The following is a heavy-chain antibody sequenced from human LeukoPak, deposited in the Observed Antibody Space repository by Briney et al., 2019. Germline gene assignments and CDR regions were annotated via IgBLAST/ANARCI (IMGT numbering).Heavy chain of an antibody. D-gene: IGHD3-22*01. J-gene: IGHJ4*02. V-gene: IGHV4-30-4*01. Sequence: SETLSLTCTVSGGSISSGDYYWSWIRQPPGKGLEWIGYIYYSGSTYYNPSLKSRVTISVDTSKNQFSLKLSSVTAADTAVYYCARDPITVMPFDYWGQGTLVTVSS. CDR3: ARDPITVMPFDY. CDR2: IYYSGST. CDR1: GGSISSGDYY.